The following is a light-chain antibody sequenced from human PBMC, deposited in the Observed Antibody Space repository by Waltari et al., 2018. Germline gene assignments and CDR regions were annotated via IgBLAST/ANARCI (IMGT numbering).Light chain of an antibody. V-gene: IGKV3-20*01. Sequence: IVLTQSPGTLSFSPGESATISCRTSQSFTRALAWYQQKPGQAPRLLIYGASNRATGITDRCSGSGSGTDFSLTISSPEPEDFAGYYCQHYLSLPVKFGQGTKVEVK. CDR1: QSFTRA. J-gene: IGKJ1*01. CDR3: QHYLSLPVK. CDR2: GAS.